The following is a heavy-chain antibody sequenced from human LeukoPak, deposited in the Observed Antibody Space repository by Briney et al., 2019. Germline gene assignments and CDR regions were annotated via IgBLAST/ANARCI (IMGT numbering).Heavy chain of an antibody. Sequence: PSETLSLTCNVSGGSISSYYWSWIRQPPGKGLEWIGYIYYSGRPYYSPSLKSRVTISVDTSKNQFSLKLSSVTAADTAVYYCARHGGSSGWFFDYWGQGTLVTVSS. CDR3: ARHGGSSGWFFDY. D-gene: IGHD6-19*01. J-gene: IGHJ4*02. CDR2: IYYSGRP. V-gene: IGHV4-59*04. CDR1: GGSISSYY.